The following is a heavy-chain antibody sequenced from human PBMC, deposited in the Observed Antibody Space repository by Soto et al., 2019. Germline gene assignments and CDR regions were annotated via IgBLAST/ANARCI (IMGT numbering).Heavy chain of an antibody. Sequence: EVQLVESGGGLVQPGGSLRLSCAASGFTFSSYAMHWVRQAPGKGLEYVSAISSNGGSTYYANSVKGRFTISRDNSKNTLYLQMGSLRAEDMAVYYCARSPYYYASSGYMQYYFDYWGQGTLVTVSS. J-gene: IGHJ4*02. D-gene: IGHD3-22*01. CDR2: ISSNGGST. V-gene: IGHV3-64*01. CDR1: GFTFSSYA. CDR3: ARSPYYYASSGYMQYYFDY.